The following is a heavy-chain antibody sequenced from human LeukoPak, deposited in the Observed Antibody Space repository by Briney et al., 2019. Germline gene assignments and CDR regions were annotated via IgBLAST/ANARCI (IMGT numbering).Heavy chain of an antibody. CDR3: ARGLESKDTRPHY. CDR2: IRRSDGSK. CDR1: EFSFSNFG. V-gene: IGHV3-23*01. D-gene: IGHD1-1*01. Sequence: PGGSLRLPCAVSEFSFSNFGLSWVRQAPGKGLEWVSAIRRSDGSKHYADSVKGRFTISRDNSKNTMCLQMNGLRAEDTAVYYCARGLESKDTRPHYWGQGTLVSVST. J-gene: IGHJ4*02.